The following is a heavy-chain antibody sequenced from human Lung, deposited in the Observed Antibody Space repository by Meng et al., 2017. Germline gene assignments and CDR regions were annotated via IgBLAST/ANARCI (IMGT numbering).Heavy chain of an antibody. D-gene: IGHD3-10*01. V-gene: IGHV7-4-1*02. J-gene: IGHJ2*01. CDR1: GYTSTSYA. Sequence: VGLVQSGSGLKKPGASVKVPCKASGYTSTSYAMNWVRQAPGQGLEWMGWFNTNTGNPTYAQGFTGRFVFSLDTSVSTAYLQISSLKAEDTAVYYCASGWFGELFGYFDLWGRGTLVTVSS. CDR3: ASGWFGELFGYFDL. CDR2: FNTNTGNP.